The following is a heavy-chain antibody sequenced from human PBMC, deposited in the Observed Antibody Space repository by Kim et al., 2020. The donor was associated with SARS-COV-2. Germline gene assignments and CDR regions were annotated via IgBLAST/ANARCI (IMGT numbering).Heavy chain of an antibody. CDR2: ISWNSGSI. CDR3: AKNLSSSGYGGGDYYYG. D-gene: IGHD6-13*01. V-gene: IGHV3-9*01. Sequence: GGSLRLSCAASGFTFDDYAMHWVRQAPGKGLEWVSGISWNSGSIGNAYSVKGRFTISSANAKNSLSLQMNSLSAEDTALYYCAKNLSSSGYGGGDYYYG. J-gene: IGHJ6*01. CDR1: GFTFDDYA.